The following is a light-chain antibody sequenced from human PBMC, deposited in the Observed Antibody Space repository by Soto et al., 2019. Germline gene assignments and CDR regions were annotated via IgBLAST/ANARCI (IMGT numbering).Light chain of an antibody. J-gene: IGKJ3*01. CDR2: GTS. CDR3: HQYGSSPFT. V-gene: IGKV3-20*01. Sequence: EIVLTQSPGTLSLSPGERATLSCRASQSVSSSSLAWYQQKPGQAPRLLIYGTSSRATGIPDRVSGSGSGTDFTLTITRLEPEDFAVDFCHQYGSSPFTFGPGTKVDIK. CDR1: QSVSSSS.